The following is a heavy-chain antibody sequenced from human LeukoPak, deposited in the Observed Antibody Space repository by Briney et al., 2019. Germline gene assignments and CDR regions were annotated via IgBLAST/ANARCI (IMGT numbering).Heavy chain of an antibody. CDR1: GYTFTSYD. J-gene: IGHJ4*02. Sequence: GASVKVSCKASGYTFTSYDINWVRQATGQGLEWMGWMNPNSGNTGYAQKFQGRVTMTRNTSISTAYMELSSLRSEDTAVYYCASYYYDSSGLREDYFDYWGQGTLSPSPQ. V-gene: IGHV1-8*01. D-gene: IGHD3-22*01. CDR3: ASYYYDSSGLREDYFDY. CDR2: MNPNSGNT.